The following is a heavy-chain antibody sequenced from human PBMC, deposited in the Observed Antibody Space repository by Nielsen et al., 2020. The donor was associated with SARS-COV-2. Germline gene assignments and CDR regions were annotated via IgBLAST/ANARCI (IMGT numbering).Heavy chain of an antibody. J-gene: IGHJ6*03. D-gene: IGHD2-2*01. Sequence: WLRQPPGKGLEWIGYVQYSGRTYHHPSLKSRLIISVDTSKNQFSLKLSSVAAADTAVYYCARAVSSVVPAAANYYYYMDVWGKGTTVTVSS. CDR2: VQYSGRT. V-gene: IGHV4-31*02. CDR3: ARAVSSVVPAAANYYYYMDV.